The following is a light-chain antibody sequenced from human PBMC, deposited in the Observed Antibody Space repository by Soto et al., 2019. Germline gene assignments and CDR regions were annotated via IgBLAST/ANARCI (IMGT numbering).Light chain of an antibody. CDR2: DVS. V-gene: IGLV2-14*03. CDR1: SSDVGGYDY. CDR3: RSYTSTSSFYV. Sequence: QSALTQPASVPGSPGQSITISCTGTSSDVGGYDYVSWYQQHPGKAPKLMIYDVSNRPSGVSNRFSGSKSGNTASLTISGLQAEDEADYYCRSYTSTSSFYVFGTGTKVTVL. J-gene: IGLJ1*01.